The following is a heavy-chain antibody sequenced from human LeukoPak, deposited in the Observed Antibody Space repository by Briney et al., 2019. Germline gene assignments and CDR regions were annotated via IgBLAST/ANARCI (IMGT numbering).Heavy chain of an antibody. CDR2: ISAYNGNT. CDR1: GYTFTSYG. V-gene: IGHV1-18*01. J-gene: IGHJ6*02. CDR3: ARDYYDSSGYYYLYYYYGMDV. D-gene: IGHD3-22*01. Sequence: ASVKVSCKASGYTFTSYGISWVRQAPGQGLEWMGWISAYNGNTNYAQKLQGRVTMTTDTSTSTAYMELRSLRSDDTAVYYCARDYYDSSGYYYLYYYYGMDVWGQGTTVTVSS.